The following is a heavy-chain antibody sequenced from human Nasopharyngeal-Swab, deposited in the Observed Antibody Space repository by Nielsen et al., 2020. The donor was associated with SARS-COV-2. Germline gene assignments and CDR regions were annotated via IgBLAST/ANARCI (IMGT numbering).Heavy chain of an antibody. CDR1: GGSISSYY. CDR2: IYYSGST. J-gene: IGHJ3*02. Sequence: ESLKISCTVSGGSISSYYWSWIRQPPGKGLEWIGYIYYSGSTNYNPSLKSRVTISVDTSKNQFSLKLSSVTAADTAVYYCARAWNDSAFDIWGQGTMVTVSS. CDR3: ARAWNDSAFDI. D-gene: IGHD1-1*01. V-gene: IGHV4-59*01.